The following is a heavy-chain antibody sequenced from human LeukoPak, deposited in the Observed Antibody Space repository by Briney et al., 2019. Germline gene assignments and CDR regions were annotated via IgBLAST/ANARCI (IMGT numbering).Heavy chain of an antibody. D-gene: IGHD4-11*01. CDR1: GGSISSYY. CDR2: IYYSGST. CDR3: ARLRENSNIPYNWFDP. J-gene: IGHJ5*02. V-gene: IGHV4-59*01. Sequence: SETLSLTCTVSGGSISSYYWSWVRQPPGKGLEWIGYIYYSGSTNYNPSLKSRVTISVDTSKNKFSLKLSSVSAADTAVSYRARLRENSNIPYNWFDPWGQGTLVTVSS.